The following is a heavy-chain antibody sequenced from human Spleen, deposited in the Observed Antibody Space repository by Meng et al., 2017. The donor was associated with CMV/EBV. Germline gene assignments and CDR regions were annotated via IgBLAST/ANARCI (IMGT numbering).Heavy chain of an antibody. V-gene: IGHV1-2*02. Sequence: ASVKVSCKASPYTFTAYYIHWVRQAPGQGLEWMGWINPNGGGTNYSQKFQGRVTLTGDASIMTFYMELRNLKSDDTAIYYCAKDVEDWGQGTLVTVSS. D-gene: IGHD1-1*01. CDR3: AKDVED. CDR1: PYTFTAYY. J-gene: IGHJ4*02. CDR2: INPNGGGT.